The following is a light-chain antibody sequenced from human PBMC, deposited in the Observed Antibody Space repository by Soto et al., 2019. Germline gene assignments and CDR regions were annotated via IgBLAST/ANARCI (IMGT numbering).Light chain of an antibody. V-gene: IGLV2-14*01. CDR3: GSFTTSRIWV. CDR1: SSDVGGYNY. Sequence: QSALTQPASVSGSPGQSITISCTGTSSDVGGYNYVSWYQQHPGRAPKLMIYEIRNRPSGVSDRFSGSKSGNTASLTISGLQAEDEADYYCGSFTTSRIWVFGGGTKLTVL. J-gene: IGLJ3*02. CDR2: EIR.